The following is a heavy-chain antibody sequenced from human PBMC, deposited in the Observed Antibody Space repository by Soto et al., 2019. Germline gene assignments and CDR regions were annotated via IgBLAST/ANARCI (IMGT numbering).Heavy chain of an antibody. CDR1: GFTLSSYA. V-gene: IGHV3-30-3*01. J-gene: IGHJ4*02. D-gene: IGHD6-13*01. CDR3: ARDLKKGSSWYFFGY. Sequence: QVQLVESGGGVVQPGRSLRLSCAASGFTLSSYAMHWVRQAPGKGLEWVAVISYDGSNKYYADSVKGRFTISRDNSKNTLYLQMNSLRAEDTAVYYCARDLKKGSSWYFFGYWGQGTLVTVSS. CDR2: ISYDGSNK.